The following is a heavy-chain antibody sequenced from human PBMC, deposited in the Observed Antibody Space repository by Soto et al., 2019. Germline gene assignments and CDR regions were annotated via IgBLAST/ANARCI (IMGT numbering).Heavy chain of an antibody. V-gene: IGHV4-4*02. CDR2: IYHSGTT. D-gene: IGHD6-13*01. Sequence: QVQLQESGPGLVEPSGTLSLTCAVSGASISNTDWWSWVRQPPGKGLEWIGEIYHSGTTNCDPSLKSRVTISLDKSKSQFSLKLTSVTAADTAVYYCAIPGAGDFDYRGRGTLVTVSS. CDR3: AIPGAGDFDY. J-gene: IGHJ4*02. CDR1: GASISNTDW.